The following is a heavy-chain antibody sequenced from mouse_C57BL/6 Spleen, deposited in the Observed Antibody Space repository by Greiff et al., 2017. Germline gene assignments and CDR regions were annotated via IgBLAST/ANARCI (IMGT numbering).Heavy chain of an antibody. D-gene: IGHD1-3*01. Sequence: VQLQESGPELVKPGASVKISCKASGYAFSSSWMNWVKQRPGKGLEWIGRIYPGDGDTNYNGKFKGKATLTADKSSSTAYMQLSSLTSEDSAVYFCARVYFAYWGQGTLVTVSA. J-gene: IGHJ3*01. V-gene: IGHV1-82*01. CDR1: GYAFSSSW. CDR2: IYPGDGDT. CDR3: ARVYFAY.